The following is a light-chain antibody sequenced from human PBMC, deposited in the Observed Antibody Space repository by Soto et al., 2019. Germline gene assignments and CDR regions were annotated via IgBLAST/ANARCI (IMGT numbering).Light chain of an antibody. J-gene: IGLJ3*02. CDR3: PAWDGSLDGRV. Sequence: QAVVTQPPSASGTLGQRVTISCSGGNSNIGSNTVNWYQHLPGTAPKLLIYRSDQRPSGIPDRFSGSKYGTSASLDISGLQSEDEADYYCPAWDGSLDGRVFGGGTQLTVL. CDR1: NSNIGSNT. CDR2: RSD. V-gene: IGLV1-44*01.